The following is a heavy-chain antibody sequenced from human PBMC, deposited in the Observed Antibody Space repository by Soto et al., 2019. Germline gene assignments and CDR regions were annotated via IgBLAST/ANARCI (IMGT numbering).Heavy chain of an antibody. D-gene: IGHD5-18*01. Sequence: KTSETLSLTCTVSGGSISSYYWSWIRQPAGKGLEWIGRIYTSGSTNYNPSLKSRVTMSVDTSKNQFSLKLSSVTAADTAVYYCARARQLWFVRWYFDLWGRGTLVTVSS. CDR2: IYTSGST. CDR3: ARARQLWFVRWYFDL. V-gene: IGHV4-4*07. J-gene: IGHJ2*01. CDR1: GGSISSYY.